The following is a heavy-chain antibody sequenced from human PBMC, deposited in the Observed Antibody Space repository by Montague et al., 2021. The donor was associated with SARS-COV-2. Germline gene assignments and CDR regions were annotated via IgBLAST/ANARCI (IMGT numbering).Heavy chain of an antibody. J-gene: IGHJ3*01. CDR3: ARGSVDPVAFDV. V-gene: IGHV4-59*01. CDR1: GGSISSYY. Sequence: SETLSLTCTVSGGSISSYYWSWIRQPPGKGLEWIGYIYYSGSTNYNPSLKSRVTISLDTSKNQFSLKLNSVTAADTAVYYCARGSVDPVAFDVWGQGTLVTVSS. CDR2: IYYSGST.